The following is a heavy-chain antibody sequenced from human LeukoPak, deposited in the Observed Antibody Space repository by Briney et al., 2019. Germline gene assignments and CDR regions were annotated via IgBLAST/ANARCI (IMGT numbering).Heavy chain of an antibody. D-gene: IGHD4-17*01. CDR1: GFSFSNAW. Sequence: GGSLRLSCAASGFSFSNAWMNWIRQAPGKGPEWVGCIKSKTDGGPTDYAASVEGRFTISRDDSKNTLYLQMNSLKTEDTAVYYCAKDYGVSYWGQGSLVTVSS. V-gene: IGHV3-15*07. CDR3: AKDYGVSY. CDR2: IKSKTDGGPT. J-gene: IGHJ4*02.